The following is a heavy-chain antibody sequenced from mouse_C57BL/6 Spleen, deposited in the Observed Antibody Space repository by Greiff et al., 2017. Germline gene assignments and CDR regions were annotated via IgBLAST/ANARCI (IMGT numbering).Heavy chain of an antibody. CDR3: ARGHYAMDY. Sequence: VQLQKSGPGLVKPSQSLSLTCSVTGYSITSGYYWNWIRQFPGNKLEWMGYISYDGSNNYNPSLKNRISITRDTSKNQFFLKLNSVTTEDTATYYCARGHYAMDYWGQGTSVTVSS. V-gene: IGHV3-6*01. CDR2: ISYDGSN. J-gene: IGHJ4*01. CDR1: GYSITSGYY.